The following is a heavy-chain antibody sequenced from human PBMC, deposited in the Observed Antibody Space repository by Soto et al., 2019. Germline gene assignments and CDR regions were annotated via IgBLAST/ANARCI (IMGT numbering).Heavy chain of an antibody. CDR2: IDPSDSYT. D-gene: IGHD6-19*01. J-gene: IGHJ4*02. Sequence: PGESLEISCKGSGYSFTSYGISVVRQMPGKGLEWMGRIDPSDSYTNYSPSFQGHVTISADKSISTAYLQWSSLKASDTAMYYCARRGVAGPDYWGQGTLVTVSS. CDR3: ARRGVAGPDY. V-gene: IGHV5-10-1*01. CDR1: GYSFTSYG.